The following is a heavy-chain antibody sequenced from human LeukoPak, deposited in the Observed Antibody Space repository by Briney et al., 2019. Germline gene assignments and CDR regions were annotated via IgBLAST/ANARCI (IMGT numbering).Heavy chain of an antibody. Sequence: GSLRLSCAASGFIFSSYWMTWVRQAPGKGLEWVANIKQDGSEKYYVDSVKGRFTISRDNAKNSLYLQMDSLRAEDTAVYYCAREGLYKIGLDVWGQGTTVTVSS. CDR1: GFIFSSYW. V-gene: IGHV3-7*01. CDR2: IKQDGSEK. J-gene: IGHJ6*02. D-gene: IGHD3-10*01. CDR3: AREGLYKIGLDV.